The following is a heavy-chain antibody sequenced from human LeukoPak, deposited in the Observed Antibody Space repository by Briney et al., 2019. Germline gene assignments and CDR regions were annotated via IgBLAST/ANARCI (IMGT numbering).Heavy chain of an antibody. CDR3: GRLGQGINWFDS. V-gene: IGHV3-66*04. Sequence: PGGSLRLSCAASGFTVRTNYMSWVRQAPGKGLEWVSVIYTGGSTYYADSVKGRFTISRDNAKNTVYLQMNSLRAEDTAVYYCGRLGQGINWFDSWGQGTLVTVSS. D-gene: IGHD3/OR15-3a*01. CDR2: IYTGGST. CDR1: GFTVRTNY. J-gene: IGHJ5*01.